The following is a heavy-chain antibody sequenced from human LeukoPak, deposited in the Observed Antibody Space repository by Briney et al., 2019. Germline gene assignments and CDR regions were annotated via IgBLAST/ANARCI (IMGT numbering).Heavy chain of an antibody. Sequence: HPGGSLRLSCAASGFTVSSNYMNWVRQAPGKGLEWVSLIYSGSTTNYADSVKGRFTISRDNSKNTLYLQMNSLRVEDTAVYYCAKGPRPGSSGYPNLDHWGQGILVSVSS. V-gene: IGHV3-53*01. CDR2: IYSGSTT. CDR1: GFTVSSNY. CDR3: AKGPRPGSSGYPNLDH. J-gene: IGHJ4*02. D-gene: IGHD3-22*01.